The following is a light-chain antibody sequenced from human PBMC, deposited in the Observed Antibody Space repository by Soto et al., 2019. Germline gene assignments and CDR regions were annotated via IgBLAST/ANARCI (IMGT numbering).Light chain of an antibody. CDR1: QSVSSSY. V-gene: IGKV3D-20*02. Sequence: EILMTQSPAALSLSPGARATLSCRASQSVSSSYLAWYQQKPGQAPRLLIYGASSRATGIPARGSGSGSGTDFTLTISSLEPEDFAVYYCQQRSNWPFGPGTKVDIK. J-gene: IGKJ3*01. CDR2: GAS. CDR3: QQRSNWP.